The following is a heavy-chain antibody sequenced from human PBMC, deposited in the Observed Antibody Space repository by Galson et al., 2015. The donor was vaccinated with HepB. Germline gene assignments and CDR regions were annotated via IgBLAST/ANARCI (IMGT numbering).Heavy chain of an antibody. D-gene: IGHD3-10*01. CDR2: ITGSGGST. Sequence: SLRLSCAASGFSFSTYGMSWVRQAPGKGLEWVSAITGSGGSTYYADSVKGRFTISRDNSKNMVYLQMNSLRDEDTAVYYCARRGSIGHFDYLGQGTLVTVSS. J-gene: IGHJ4*02. CDR3: ARRGSIGHFDY. V-gene: IGHV3-23*01. CDR1: GFSFSTYG.